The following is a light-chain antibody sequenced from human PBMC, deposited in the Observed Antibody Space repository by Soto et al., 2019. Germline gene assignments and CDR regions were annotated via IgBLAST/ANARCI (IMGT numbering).Light chain of an antibody. CDR3: QQYNSYSIT. CDR2: DAS. V-gene: IGKV1-5*01. J-gene: IGKJ5*01. Sequence: DIQMTQSPSTLSASVGDRVTITCRASQNINSWLAWYQQKPGKAPNLLIYDASTLESGVPSRFSGSGSGTEFTLTISSLQPDDFATYYCQQYNSYSITFGQGTRLEIK. CDR1: QNINSW.